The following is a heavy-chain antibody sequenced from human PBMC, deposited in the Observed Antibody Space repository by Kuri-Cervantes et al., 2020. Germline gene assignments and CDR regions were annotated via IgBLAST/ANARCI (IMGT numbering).Heavy chain of an antibody. J-gene: IGHJ6*02. CDR2: ISYDGSNK. CDR3: AKDSNHCSGGSCNGMDV. D-gene: IGHD2-15*01. CDR1: GFTFSSYA. Sequence: GESLKISCAASGFTFSSYAMHWVRQAPGKGLEWVAVISYDGSNKYYADSVKGRFTISRDSSKNTLFLQMNSLRAEDTAVYYCAKDSNHCSGGSCNGMDVWGQGTAVTVSS. V-gene: IGHV3-30-3*01.